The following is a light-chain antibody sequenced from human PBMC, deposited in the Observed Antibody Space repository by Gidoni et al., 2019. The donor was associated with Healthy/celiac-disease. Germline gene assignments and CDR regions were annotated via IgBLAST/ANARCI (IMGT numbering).Light chain of an antibody. V-gene: IGKV1-39*01. CDR2: AAS. J-gene: IGKJ1*01. Sequence: DIQMTQSPSSLSASVGDRVTITCRASQSISNSLNWYQQKPGKDPKLLIYAASSLQIGVPSRFSGSGSGTDFTLTISSLQPEDFATYYCQQSYSTPWTFGQGTKVEI. CDR3: QQSYSTPWT. CDR1: QSISNS.